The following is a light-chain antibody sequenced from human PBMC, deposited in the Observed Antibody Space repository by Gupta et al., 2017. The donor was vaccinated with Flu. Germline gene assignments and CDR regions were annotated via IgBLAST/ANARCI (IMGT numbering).Light chain of an antibody. CDR1: QSVSSN. CDR3: QQENKWPPVFT. V-gene: IGKV3-15*01. J-gene: IGKJ3*01. Sequence: EIVLTPSTVTLSVSPGERATLSCRASQSVSSNLAWYQQKPGQAPRLLIYGASSRSTGITARFSGSGAGTEFNLTISSRQSGDLAVYYCQQENKWPPVFTFGPGTXVDIK. CDR2: GAS.